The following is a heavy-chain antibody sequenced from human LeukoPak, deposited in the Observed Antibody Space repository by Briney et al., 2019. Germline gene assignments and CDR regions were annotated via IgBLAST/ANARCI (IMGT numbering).Heavy chain of an antibody. V-gene: IGHV3-74*01. CDR2: INTDGSST. D-gene: IGHD4-11*01. CDR1: GFTFSSYS. Sequence: GGSLRPSCAASGFTFSSYSMNWVRQAPGKGLVWVSRINTDGSSTSYADSVKGRFTISRDNAKNTLYLQMNSLRAEDTAVYYCARAYAAHRMTTGHWGQGTLVTVSS. CDR3: ARAYAAHRMTTGH. J-gene: IGHJ4*02.